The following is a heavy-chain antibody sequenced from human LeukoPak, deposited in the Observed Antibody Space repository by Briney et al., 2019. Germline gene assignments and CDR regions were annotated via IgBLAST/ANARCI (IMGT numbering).Heavy chain of an antibody. Sequence: GASVKVSCKASGYTFTAYFMHWVRQVPGQGLEWMGRINPNSGGTDYAQKFQGRVTMTRDTSIRTAYMELSRLRSDDTAVYYCARDGSTSSRYLPLDSWGQGTLVTVSS. V-gene: IGHV1-2*06. J-gene: IGHJ4*02. CDR1: GYTFTAYF. D-gene: IGHD6-13*01. CDR2: INPNSGGT. CDR3: ARDGSTSSRYLPLDS.